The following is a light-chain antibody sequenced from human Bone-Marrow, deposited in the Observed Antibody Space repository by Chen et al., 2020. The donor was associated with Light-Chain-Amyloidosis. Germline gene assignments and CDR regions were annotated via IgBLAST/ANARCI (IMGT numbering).Light chain of an antibody. CDR3: QSYDNSLNTAHVV. V-gene: IGLV1-40*01. CDR2: DKT. CDR1: SSNIGAGYD. J-gene: IGLJ2*01. Sequence: QSVLTQPPSVSGAPGQTVLISCSGTSSNIGAGYDVHWYQQLPGAAPKLLIYDKTTRPSGVPDRFSGSKSGTSASLAIAGLQAEDEADYYCQSYDNSLNTAHVVFGGGTKVTVL.